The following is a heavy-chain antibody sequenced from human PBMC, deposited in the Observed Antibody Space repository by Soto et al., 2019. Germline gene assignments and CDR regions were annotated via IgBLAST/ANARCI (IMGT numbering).Heavy chain of an antibody. CDR1: GFTVSSNY. Sequence: GGSLRLSCAASGFTVSSNYMSWVRQAPGKGLEWVSVIYSGGSTYYADSVKGRFTISRHNSKNTLYLQMNSLRAEDTAVYYCARLDITIFGVVDAFDICGQGTMVTVSS. CDR3: ARLDITIFGVVDAFDI. D-gene: IGHD3-3*01. V-gene: IGHV3-53*04. CDR2: IYSGGST. J-gene: IGHJ3*02.